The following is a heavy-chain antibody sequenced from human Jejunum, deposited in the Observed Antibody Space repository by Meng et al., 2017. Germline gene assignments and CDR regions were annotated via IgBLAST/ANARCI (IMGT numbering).Heavy chain of an antibody. V-gene: IGHV4-4*07. CDR3: ARDAANIGAYYGPFDS. CDR1: GGSLSRYY. Sequence: SETLSLTCTVAGGSLSRYYWTWIRQPAGKGLEWIGRIYTSVSTNYNASLESRLTISLDTSKNQISLILTSVTAADAGVYSCARDAANIGAYYGPFDSWGQGTLVTVSS. CDR2: IYTSVST. D-gene: IGHD1-26*01. J-gene: IGHJ4*02.